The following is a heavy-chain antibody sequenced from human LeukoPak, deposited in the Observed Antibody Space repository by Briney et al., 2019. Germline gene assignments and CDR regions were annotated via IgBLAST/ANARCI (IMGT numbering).Heavy chain of an antibody. CDR3: ARDRDSSGLYGGADL. CDR1: GFSFSFSN. J-gene: IGHJ5*02. Sequence: NPGGSLRLSCAASGFSFSFSNMNWVRQAPGKGLEWVSYISSTNGHTYYADSVNGRFTISRDTAKNSLYLQMNSLRVEDTAIYFCARDRDSSGLYGGADLWGQGVLVTVSA. V-gene: IGHV3-21*03. D-gene: IGHD6-19*01. CDR2: ISSTNGHT.